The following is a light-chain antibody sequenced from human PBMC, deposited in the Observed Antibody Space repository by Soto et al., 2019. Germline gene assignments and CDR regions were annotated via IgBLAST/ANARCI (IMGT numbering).Light chain of an antibody. CDR1: QTVPSR. V-gene: IGKV3-15*01. Sequence: VLTQSPATLSLSPGDGVTLSCRDSQTVPSRIAWYQQKPGQAPRLIIYGAYTRATGVPDRFSGTGSGTEFTLTISSLKSEDYGVYYCQQYKSWPPITFGQGTRLEIK. J-gene: IGKJ5*01. CDR2: GAY. CDR3: QQYKSWPPIT.